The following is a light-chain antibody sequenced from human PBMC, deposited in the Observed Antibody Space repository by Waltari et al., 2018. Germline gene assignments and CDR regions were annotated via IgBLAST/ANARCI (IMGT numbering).Light chain of an antibody. CDR1: SGHSSNV. CDR2: VNSDGSH. J-gene: IGLJ3*02. CDR3: QTGGHGTWV. Sequence: QLVLTQSPSASASLGASVKLTCTLSSGHSSNVIAWHQQQAEKGPRSLMKVNSDGSHSKGDKIPDRFSGSSSGAERYLTISNLQSEDEADYYCQTGGHGTWVFGGGTKLTVL. V-gene: IGLV4-69*01.